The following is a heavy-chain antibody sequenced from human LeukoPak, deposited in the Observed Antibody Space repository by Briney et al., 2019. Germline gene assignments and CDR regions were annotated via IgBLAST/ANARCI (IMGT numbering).Heavy chain of an antibody. D-gene: IGHD3-9*01. CDR2: IYYSGST. J-gene: IGHJ4*02. V-gene: IGHV4-59*01. Sequence: SETLSLTCAVYGGSFSGYYWSWIRQPPGKGLEWIGYIYYSGSTDSNPSLKSRVTISVDTSKNQFSLKLRSVTAADTAVYYCARRPRNDILTGTPFDYWGQGILVTVSS. CDR1: GGSFSGYY. CDR3: ARRPRNDILTGTPFDY.